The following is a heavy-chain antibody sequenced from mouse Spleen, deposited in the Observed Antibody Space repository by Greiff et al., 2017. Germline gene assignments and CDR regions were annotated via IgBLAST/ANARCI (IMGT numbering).Heavy chain of an antibody. CDR2: IWSGGST. Sequence: VQLQQSGPGLVQPSQSLSITCTVSGFSLTSYGVHWVRQSPGKGLEWLGVIWSGGSTDYNAAFISRLSISKDNSKSQVFFKMNSLQADDTAIYYCARTLLHYYGYEGFAYWGQGTLVTVSA. V-gene: IGHV2-2*01. CDR3: ARTLLHYYGYEGFAY. CDR1: GFSLTSYG. D-gene: IGHD1-2*01. J-gene: IGHJ3*01.